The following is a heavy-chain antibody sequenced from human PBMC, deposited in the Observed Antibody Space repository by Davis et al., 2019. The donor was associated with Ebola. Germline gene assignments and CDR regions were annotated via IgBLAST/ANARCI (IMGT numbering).Heavy chain of an antibody. V-gene: IGHV3-15*01. CDR1: GITFSNAW. Sequence: PGGSPRLSCAASGITFSNAWMSWVRQVPGKGLEWVGRIKSKTDGGTADYAAPVKGRFTISRDDSKNTLYLQMNSLKTEDTSVYFCTTDRRSGSYFDYWGQGALVTVSS. CDR2: IKSKTDGGTA. CDR3: TTDRRSGSYFDY. J-gene: IGHJ4*02. D-gene: IGHD1-26*01.